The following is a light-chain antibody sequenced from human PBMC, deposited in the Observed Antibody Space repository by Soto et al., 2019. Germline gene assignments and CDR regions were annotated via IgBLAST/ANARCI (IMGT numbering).Light chain of an antibody. CDR1: QTVGSN. V-gene: IGKV3-15*01. Sequence: EVVMTQSPATLSVSPGKRATLSCRASQTVGSNLAWYQQKPGQAPRLLIYGASTRATGIPARFSGSGSGTEFTLTISSLQSEDFAIYYCQQYHNWPPFTFGGGTKVEIK. CDR2: GAS. J-gene: IGKJ4*01. CDR3: QQYHNWPPFT.